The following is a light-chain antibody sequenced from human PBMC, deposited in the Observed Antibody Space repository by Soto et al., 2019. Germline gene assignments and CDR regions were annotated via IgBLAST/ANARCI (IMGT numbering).Light chain of an antibody. CDR1: QSVSSN. CDR3: QQYNNFWT. CDR2: GAS. J-gene: IGKJ1*01. Sequence: EIVMTQSPATLSVSPGERATLSRRASQSVSSNLAWYQQKPGQAPRLLIYGASTRATGIPARFSGSGSGTEFTFTVSSLQSEDFAVYYCQQYNNFWTFGQGTKV. V-gene: IGKV3-15*01.